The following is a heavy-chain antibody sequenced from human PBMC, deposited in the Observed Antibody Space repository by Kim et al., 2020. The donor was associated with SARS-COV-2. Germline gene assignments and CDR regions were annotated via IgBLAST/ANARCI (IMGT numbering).Heavy chain of an antibody. D-gene: IGHD1-26*01. V-gene: IGHV4-30-4*01. CDR2: IYYSGST. CDR3: ARDQSLVGGTVDAFDV. CDR1: GGSISSGDSY. J-gene: IGHJ3*01. Sequence: SETLSLTCTVSGGSISSGDSYWIWIRQPPGKGLEWIGYIYYSGSTYYNPSLKSRVTMSVDTSKNQFSLRLSSVTAADAAVDYCARDQSLVGGTVDAFDV.